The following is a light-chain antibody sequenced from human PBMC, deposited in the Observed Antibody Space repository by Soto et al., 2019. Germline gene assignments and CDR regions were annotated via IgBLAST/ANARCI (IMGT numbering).Light chain of an antibody. CDR2: SNT. V-gene: IGLV1-44*01. CDR1: SSNFGSMA. J-gene: IGLJ3*02. Sequence: QSVLTQPPSASATPGQRVTISCSGQSSNFGSMAINWYQQVPGAAPKLLIYSNTQRPSGVPGRFSGSKSATSASLAISGLQSEDEADHYCAAWDGSLNGRVFGGGTKLTVL. CDR3: AAWDGSLNGRV.